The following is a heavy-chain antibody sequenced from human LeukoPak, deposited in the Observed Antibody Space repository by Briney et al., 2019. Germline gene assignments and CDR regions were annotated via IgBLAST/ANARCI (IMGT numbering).Heavy chain of an antibody. Sequence: GGSLRLSCAASGFTFSSYWMHWVRQAPGKGLVWVSVIYSGGSTYYADSVKGRFTISRDNSKNTLYLQMNSLRAEDTAVYYCARGPASIAAAGTDDYWGQGTLVTVSS. J-gene: IGHJ4*02. CDR1: GFTFSSYW. CDR2: IYSGGST. CDR3: ARGPASIAAAGTDDY. V-gene: IGHV3-66*01. D-gene: IGHD6-13*01.